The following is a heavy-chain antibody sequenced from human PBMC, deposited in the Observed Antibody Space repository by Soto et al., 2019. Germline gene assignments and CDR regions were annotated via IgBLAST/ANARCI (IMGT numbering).Heavy chain of an antibody. D-gene: IGHD3-22*01. CDR3: ARTIYYDSSGYYKY. J-gene: IGHJ4*02. CDR2: ISYDGSNK. CDR1: GFTFSRYA. Sequence: QVQLVESGGGVVQPGRSLRLSCAASGFTFSRYAMHWVRQAPGKGLEWVAVISYDGSNKYYADSVKGRFTISRDNSKSTLYLQMNSLRAEDTAVYYCARTIYYDSSGYYKYWGQGTLVTVSS. V-gene: IGHV3-30-3*01.